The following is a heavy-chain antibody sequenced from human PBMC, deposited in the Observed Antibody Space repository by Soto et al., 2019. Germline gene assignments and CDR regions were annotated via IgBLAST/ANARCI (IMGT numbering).Heavy chain of an antibody. V-gene: IGHV4-30-4*01. J-gene: IGHJ4*02. CDR2: IYYSGST. CDR3: ARALTERWDYFDY. D-gene: IGHD1-26*01. Sequence: NPSETLSLTCTVSGGSISSGDYYWSWIRQPPGKGLEWIGYIYYSGSTYYNPSLKSRVTISVDTSKNQFSLKLSSVTAADTAVYYCARALTERWDYFDYWGQGTLVIVSS. CDR1: GGSISSGDYY.